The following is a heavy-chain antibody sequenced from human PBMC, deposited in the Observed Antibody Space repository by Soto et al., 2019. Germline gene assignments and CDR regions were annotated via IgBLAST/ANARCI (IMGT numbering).Heavy chain of an antibody. CDR1: GFTFDDYA. CDR3: AKDDCGANCFIAY. CDR2: ISWSNGNT. V-gene: IGHV3-9*01. Sequence: EVQLVESGGGLVQPGRSLRLSCAASGFTFDDYAMHWVRQAPGKGLEWVSHISWSNGNTAYADSVKGRFTISRDNAKNPMYLPMNRLRPDDTAFYYCAKDDCGANCFIAYWGQGLMVTVSS. D-gene: IGHD2-21*01. J-gene: IGHJ4*02.